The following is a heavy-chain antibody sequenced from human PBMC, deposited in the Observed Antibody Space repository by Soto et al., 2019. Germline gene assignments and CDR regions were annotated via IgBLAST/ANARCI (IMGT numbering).Heavy chain of an antibody. CDR2: IWSDGNNK. V-gene: IGHV3-33*01. D-gene: IGHD1-1*01. CDR3: ARIQLDTIMALDY. Sequence: QVQLVESGGGVVQPGRSLRLSCAASGFTFNTYGFHWVRQAPGKGLEWVSVIWSDGNNKYYADSVKGRFTISRDSSKNTLYLHMSSLRVEDTAVYYCARIQLDTIMALDYWGQGTLVTVSS. J-gene: IGHJ4*02. CDR1: GFTFNTYG.